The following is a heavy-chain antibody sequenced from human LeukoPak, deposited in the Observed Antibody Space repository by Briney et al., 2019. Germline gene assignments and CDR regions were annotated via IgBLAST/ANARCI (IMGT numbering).Heavy chain of an antibody. CDR3: AREGEATKFCSSTGCIPDF. V-gene: IGHV3-30-3*01. CDR2: ISYDGSNK. CDR1: GFTFSSYA. Sequence: QPGGSLRLSCSASGFTFSSYAFHWVRQAPGKGLEWVAVISYDGSNKYYADSVKGRFTISRDNSKNTLYLQMNSLRAEDTAVYYCAREGEATKFCSSTGCIPDFWGQGTLVTVSS. J-gene: IGHJ4*02. D-gene: IGHD2-2*01.